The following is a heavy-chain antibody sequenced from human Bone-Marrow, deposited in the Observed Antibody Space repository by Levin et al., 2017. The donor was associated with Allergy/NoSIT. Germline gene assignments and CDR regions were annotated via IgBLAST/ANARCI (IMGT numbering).Heavy chain of an antibody. Sequence: LSLTCAASGFPFSSYDMHWVRQATGKGLEWVSAIGTAGDTYYPGSVKGRFTISRENAKNSLYLQMNSLRAGDTAVYYCARDGGIAAAGIRARPYYYYGMDVWGQGTTVTVSS. CDR1: GFPFSSYD. V-gene: IGHV3-13*01. CDR2: IGTAGDT. J-gene: IGHJ6*02. CDR3: ARDGGIAAAGIRARPYYYYGMDV. D-gene: IGHD6-13*01.